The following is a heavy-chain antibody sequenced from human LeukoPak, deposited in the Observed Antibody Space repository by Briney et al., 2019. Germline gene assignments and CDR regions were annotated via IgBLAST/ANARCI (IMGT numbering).Heavy chain of an antibody. V-gene: IGHV1-69*13. CDR1: GGTFSSYA. J-gene: IGHJ5*02. CDR3: ARHSSSWSNWFDT. CDR2: IIPIFGTA. Sequence: ASVKVSCKASGGTFSSYAISWVRQAPGQGLEWMGGIIPIFGTANYAQKFQGRVTITADESTSTAYMELSSLTSEDTAVYYCARHSSSWSNWFDTWGQGTLITVSS. D-gene: IGHD6-13*01.